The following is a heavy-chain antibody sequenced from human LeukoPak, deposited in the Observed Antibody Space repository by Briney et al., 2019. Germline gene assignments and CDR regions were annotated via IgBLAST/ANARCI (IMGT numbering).Heavy chain of an antibody. V-gene: IGHV3-30-3*01. CDR3: AKGIFVVVTALDY. CDR2: ISYDGSNK. CDR1: GFTFRSYA. J-gene: IGHJ4*02. D-gene: IGHD2-21*02. Sequence: GGSLRLSCAASGFTFRSYAMHWVRQAPGKGLEWVAVISYDGSNKYYADSVKGRFTISRDNSKNTLYLQMNSLRAEDTAVYYCAKGIFVVVTALDYWGQGTLVTVSS.